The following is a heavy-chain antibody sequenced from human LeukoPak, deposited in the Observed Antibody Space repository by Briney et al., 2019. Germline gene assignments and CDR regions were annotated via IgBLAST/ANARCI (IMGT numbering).Heavy chain of an antibody. CDR2: IIEGGDVK. Sequence: GESLRLSCAASGFTFSAYWMTRVRQAPGKGLAWVANIIEGGDVKYYADSVKGRFIISRDNTKNSLYLQMTSLRADDTAVYYCAGGHYYYDSSGYLRDYDAFDIWGQGTMVTVSS. D-gene: IGHD3-22*01. V-gene: IGHV3-7*01. J-gene: IGHJ3*02. CDR1: GFTFSAYW. CDR3: AGGHYYYDSSGYLRDYDAFDI.